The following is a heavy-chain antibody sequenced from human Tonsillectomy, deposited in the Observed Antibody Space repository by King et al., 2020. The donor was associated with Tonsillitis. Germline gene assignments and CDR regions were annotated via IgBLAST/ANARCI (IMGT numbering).Heavy chain of an antibody. Sequence: VQLQQWGAGLLKPSETLSLTCAVYGGSFSGYYWSWLRQPPGKGLEWIGEINHSGSTNYNPSLKSRVTISVDTSKNQFSLKLSSVTAADTAVYYCARSSLSYGYSVRHPFDYWGQGTLVTVSS. CDR3: ARSSLSYGYSVRHPFDY. CDR2: INHSGST. CDR1: GGSFSGYY. V-gene: IGHV4-34*01. J-gene: IGHJ4*02. D-gene: IGHD5-18*01.